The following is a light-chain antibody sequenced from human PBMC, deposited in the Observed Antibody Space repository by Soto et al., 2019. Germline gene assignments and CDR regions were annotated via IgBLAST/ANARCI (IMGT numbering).Light chain of an antibody. Sequence: QSVLTQPPSASGTPGQRVTISCSGSSSNIGRNTVKWYRQLPGTAPKLLIGSSDQRPSGVPDRFSASQSGTSASLAISGLQSEDEADYICAALDDSLNAWAFGGGTKLTFL. CDR2: SSD. CDR3: AALDDSLNAWA. J-gene: IGLJ3*02. V-gene: IGLV1-44*01. CDR1: SSNIGRNT.